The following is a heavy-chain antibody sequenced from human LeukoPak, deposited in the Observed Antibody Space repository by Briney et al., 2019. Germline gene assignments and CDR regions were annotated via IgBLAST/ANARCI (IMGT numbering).Heavy chain of an antibody. V-gene: IGHV3-11*01. J-gene: IGHJ4*02. D-gene: IGHD5-18*01. Sequence: PGGSLRLSCAASGFTFSDYYMSWIRQAPGKGLEWVSYIDYSGSTIYYADSVQGRFTISRDNAKNSLFLQMNSLTAEDTAVYYCAKSVDTATPTNYWGQGTLVTVSS. CDR3: AKSVDTATPTNY. CDR2: IDYSGSTI. CDR1: GFTFSDYY.